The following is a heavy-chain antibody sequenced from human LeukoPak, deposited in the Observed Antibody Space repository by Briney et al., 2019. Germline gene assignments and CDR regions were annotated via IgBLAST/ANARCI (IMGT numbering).Heavy chain of an antibody. CDR2: IKHDGSEK. D-gene: IGHD1-26*01. V-gene: IGHV3-7*02. J-gene: IGHJ4*02. CDR1: GFTFSSYW. CDR3: ASITGSYTSYYFDY. Sequence: PGGSLRLSCAASGFTFSSYWVSWVRQAPGKGLEWVANIKHDGSEKYYVDSVKGRFTISRDNAKNSLYLQMNSLRAEDTAVYYCASITGSYTSYYFDYWGQGTLVTVSS.